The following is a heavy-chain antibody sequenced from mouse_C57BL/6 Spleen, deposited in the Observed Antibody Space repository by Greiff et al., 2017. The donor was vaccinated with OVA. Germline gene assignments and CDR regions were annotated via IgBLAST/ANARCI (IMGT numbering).Heavy chain of an antibody. V-gene: IGHV14-2*01. J-gene: IGHJ2*01. CDR2: IDTEDGET. CDR3: ARGYYGRSYFDY. D-gene: IGHD1-1*01. CDR1: GFTITDYY. Sequence: EVKLQESGAELVKPGASVKLSCTASGFTITDYYMHWVTQRTEQGLEWIGRIDTEDGETKSAPKFPGKATITAYTSANTAYLHLSSLTSEDTACYYCARGYYGRSYFDYWGQGTTLTVSS.